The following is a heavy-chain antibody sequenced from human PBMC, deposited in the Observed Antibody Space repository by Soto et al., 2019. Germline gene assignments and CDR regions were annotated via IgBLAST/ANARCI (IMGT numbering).Heavy chain of an antibody. V-gene: IGHV3-23*01. CDR1: GFTFSSYA. Sequence: GGSLRLSCAASGFTFSSYAMSWVRQAPGKGLEWVSAISGSGGSTYYADSVKGRFTISRDNSKNTLYLQMNSLRAEDTDVSDWANRGGDYDILTGYYVPGYWGQGTLVTVSS. D-gene: IGHD3-9*01. J-gene: IGHJ4*02. CDR2: ISGSGGST. CDR3: ANRGGDYDILTGYYVPGY.